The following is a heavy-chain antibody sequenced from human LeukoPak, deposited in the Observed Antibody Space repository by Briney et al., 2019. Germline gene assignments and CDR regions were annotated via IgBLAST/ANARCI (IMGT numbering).Heavy chain of an antibody. CDR1: GFTFDDYG. J-gene: IGHJ4*02. V-gene: IGHV3-20*04. D-gene: IGHD1-7*01. Sequence: PGGSLRLSCAASGFTFDDYGMSWVRQAPGKGLEWVSGTNWNGGSTGYADSVKGRFTISRDNAKNSLYLQMNSLRAEDTALYYCATAGLYNWNYEGTAYFDYWGQGTLVTVSS. CDR3: ATAGLYNWNYEGTAYFDY. CDR2: TNWNGGST.